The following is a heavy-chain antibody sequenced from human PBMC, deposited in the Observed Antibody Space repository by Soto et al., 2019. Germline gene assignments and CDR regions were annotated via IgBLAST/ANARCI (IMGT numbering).Heavy chain of an antibody. CDR2: ISGNGANT. CDR3: AKDRPNYYGSGGGYYKAGGDY. CDR1: GLTFSTYA. V-gene: IGHV3-23*01. Sequence: EVQLLGSGGGLVQPGGSLRLSCAASGLTFSTYAMSWVRQAPGKGLEWVSSISGNGANTYYTDSVKGRFIISRDNSKNTLFLQMHSLSAEATALYYCAKDRPNYYGSGGGYYKAGGDYWGQGTLVTVSS. J-gene: IGHJ4*02. D-gene: IGHD3-10*01.